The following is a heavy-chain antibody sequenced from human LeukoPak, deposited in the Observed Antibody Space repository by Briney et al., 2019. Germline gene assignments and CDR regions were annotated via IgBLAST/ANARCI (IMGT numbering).Heavy chain of an antibody. CDR2: ISSSSSYI. CDR3: ASSIVGATWESDY. J-gene: IGHJ4*02. V-gene: IGHV3-21*01. D-gene: IGHD1-26*01. Sequence: GGSLRLSCAASGFTFSSYSMNWVRQAPGKGLEWVSSISSSSSYIYYADSVKGRFTISRDNAKNSLYLQMNSLRAEDTAVYYCASSIVGATWESDYWGQGTLVTVSS. CDR1: GFTFSSYS.